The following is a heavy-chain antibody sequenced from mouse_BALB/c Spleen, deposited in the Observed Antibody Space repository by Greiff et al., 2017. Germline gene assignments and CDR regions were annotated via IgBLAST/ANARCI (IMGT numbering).Heavy chain of an antibody. CDR3: ARGYYGHYAMDY. V-gene: IGHV3-6*02. D-gene: IGHD1-1*01. CDR2: ISYDGSN. Sequence: EVKLQESGPGLVKPSQSLSLTCSVTGYSITSGYYWNWIRQFPGNKLEWMGYISYDGSNNYNPSLKNRISITRDTSKNQFFLKLNSVTTEDTATYYCARGYYGHYAMDYWGQGTSVTVSS. CDR1: GYSITSGYY. J-gene: IGHJ4*01.